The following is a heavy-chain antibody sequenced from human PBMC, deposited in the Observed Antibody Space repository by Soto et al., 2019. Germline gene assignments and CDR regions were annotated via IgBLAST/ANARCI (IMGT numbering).Heavy chain of an antibody. CDR3: AGMPYTSGLRFDP. CDR2: IYQSGVT. Sequence: SETLSLTCNMSGDSYSISTYSWSWIRQPPGKALQWIGFIYQSGVTSYNPSLASRVSISLDRSNNQCALKLKSVTAADTAVYFCAGMPYTSGLRFDPWGPGTLVTVSS. V-gene: IGHV4-30-2*01. J-gene: IGHJ5*02. D-gene: IGHD6-19*01. CDR1: GDSYSISTYS.